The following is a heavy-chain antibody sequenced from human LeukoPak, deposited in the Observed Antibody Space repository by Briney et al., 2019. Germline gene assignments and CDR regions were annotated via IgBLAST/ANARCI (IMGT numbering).Heavy chain of an antibody. CDR2: IWYDGSNK. CDR1: GFTFSSYG. Sequence: WGSLRLSCAASGFTFSSYGMHWVRQAPGKGLEWVAVIWYDGSNKYYADSVKGRFTISRDNSKNTLYLQMNSLRAEDTAVYYCARDAVAGTFDYWGQGTLVTVSS. V-gene: IGHV3-33*01. J-gene: IGHJ4*02. D-gene: IGHD6-19*01. CDR3: ARDAVAGTFDY.